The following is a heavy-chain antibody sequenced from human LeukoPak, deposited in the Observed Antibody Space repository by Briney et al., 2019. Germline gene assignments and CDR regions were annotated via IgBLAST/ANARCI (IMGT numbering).Heavy chain of an antibody. Sequence: WGSLRLSCAASGFTFSSYSMNWVRQAPGKGLEWVSSISSSSSYIYYADSVKGRFTISRDNAKSSLYLQMNSLRAEDTAVYYCARVDGATTGRFDYWGQGTLVTVSS. CDR2: ISSSSSYI. J-gene: IGHJ4*02. CDR3: ARVDGATTGRFDY. D-gene: IGHD4-17*01. CDR1: GFTFSSYS. V-gene: IGHV3-21*01.